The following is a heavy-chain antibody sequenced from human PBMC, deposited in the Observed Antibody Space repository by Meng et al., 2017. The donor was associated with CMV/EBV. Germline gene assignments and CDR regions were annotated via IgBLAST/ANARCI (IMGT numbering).Heavy chain of an antibody. Sequence: GESLKISCAASGFTFSSYDMHWVRQATGKGLEWVSAIGTAGDTYYPGSVKGRFTISRENAKNSLYLQMNSLRAGDTTVYYCARNYGMDVWGQGTTVTVSS. J-gene: IGHJ6*02. V-gene: IGHV3-13*01. CDR1: GFTFSSYD. CDR2: IGTAGDT. CDR3: ARNYGMDV.